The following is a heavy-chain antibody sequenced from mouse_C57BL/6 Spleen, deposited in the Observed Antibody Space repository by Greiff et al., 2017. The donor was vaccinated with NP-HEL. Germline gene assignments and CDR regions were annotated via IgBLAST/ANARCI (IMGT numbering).Heavy chain of an antibody. CDR1: GYTFTEYT. CDR3: ARHEDEGSYDGYPAWFAY. CDR2: FYPGSGSI. D-gene: IGHD2-3*01. J-gene: IGHJ3*01. V-gene: IGHV1-62-2*01. Sequence: VQLQQSGAELVKPGASVKLSCKASGYTFTEYTIHWVKQRSGQGLEWIGWFYPGSGSIKYNEKFKDKATLTADKSSSTVYMELSRLTSEDSAVYFCARHEDEGSYDGYPAWFAYWGQGTLVTVSA.